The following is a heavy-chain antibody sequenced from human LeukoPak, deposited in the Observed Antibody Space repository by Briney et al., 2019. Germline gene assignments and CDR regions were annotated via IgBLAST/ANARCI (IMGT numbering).Heavy chain of an antibody. CDR3: ATEDYDSSGASYYYYGMDV. V-gene: IGHV1-24*01. CDR1: GYTLTELS. D-gene: IGHD3-22*01. Sequence: ASVKVSCKVSGYTLTELSMHWARQAPGKGLEWMGGFDPEDGETIYAQKFQGRVTMTEDTSTDTAYMELSSLRSEDTAVYYCATEDYDSSGASYYYYGMDVWGQGTTVTVSS. CDR2: FDPEDGET. J-gene: IGHJ6*02.